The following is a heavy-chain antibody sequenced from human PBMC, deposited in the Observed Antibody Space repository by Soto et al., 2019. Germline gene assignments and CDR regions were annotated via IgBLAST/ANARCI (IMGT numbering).Heavy chain of an antibody. CDR1: GGSVSSYY. Sequence: PSETLSVTCTVSGGSVSSYYWSWIRQPAGKRLEWIGRIYTSGSTNYNPSLKSRVTMSVDTSKNQFSLKLSSVTAADTAVYYCARGFSGGSCYSCYYYGMDVWGQVTTVTVSS. CDR2: IYTSGST. J-gene: IGHJ6*02. D-gene: IGHD2-15*01. V-gene: IGHV4-4*07. CDR3: ARGFSGGSCYSCYYYGMDV.